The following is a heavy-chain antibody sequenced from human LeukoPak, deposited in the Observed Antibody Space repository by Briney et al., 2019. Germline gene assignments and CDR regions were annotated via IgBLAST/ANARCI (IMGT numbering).Heavy chain of an antibody. D-gene: IGHD4-11*01. CDR3: ARTRTTLYYYYYMDV. CDR1: GGSIRSSSYN. J-gene: IGHJ6*03. V-gene: IGHV4-39*07. Sequence: SETLSLTCTVSGGSIRSSSYNWGWIRQSPGKGLEWIGSIQYTGTTFYNPSLKSRVTISVDTSKNQFSLKLSSVTAADTAVYYCARTRTTLYYYYYMDVWGKGTTVTVSS. CDR2: IQYTGTT.